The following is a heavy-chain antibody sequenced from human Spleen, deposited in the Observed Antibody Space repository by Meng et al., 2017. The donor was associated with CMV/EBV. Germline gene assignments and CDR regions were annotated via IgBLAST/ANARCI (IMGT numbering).Heavy chain of an antibody. Sequence: GESLKISCAASAFIVSNNYMTWVRQAPGKGLEWVSIIYSGGMTYYADSVKGRFTVSRDISTNTLYLQMNGPTIEDTAIYYCAREQWEVPHGPLDSWGRGTLVTVSS. V-gene: IGHV3-66*02. CDR1: AFIVSNNY. CDR3: AREQWEVPHGPLDS. J-gene: IGHJ4*02. D-gene: IGHD1-26*01. CDR2: IYSGGMT.